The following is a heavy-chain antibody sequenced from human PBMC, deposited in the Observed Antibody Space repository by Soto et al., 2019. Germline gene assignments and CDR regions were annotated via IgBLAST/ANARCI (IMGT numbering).Heavy chain of an antibody. J-gene: IGHJ6*02. CDR2: IIPIFGTA. D-gene: IGHD2-2*01. CDR1: GGTFSSYA. CDR3: ARVVPAAIFHYYYGMDV. V-gene: IGHV1-69*13. Sequence: ASVKVSCKASGGTFSSYAISWVRQAPGQGLEWMGGIIPIFGTANYAQKFQGRVTITADESTSTAYMELSSLRSEDTAVYYCARVVPAAIFHYYYGMDVWGQGTTVTVS.